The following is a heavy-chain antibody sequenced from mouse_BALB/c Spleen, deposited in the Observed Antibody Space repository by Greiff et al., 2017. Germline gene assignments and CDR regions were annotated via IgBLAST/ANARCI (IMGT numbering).Heavy chain of an antibody. CDR1: GYTFTSYW. CDR3: TREGDFDY. J-gene: IGHJ2*01. V-gene: IGHV1-69*02. Sequence: VQLQQPGAELVRPGASVKLSCKASGYTFTSYWINWVKQRPGQGLEWIGNIYPSDSYTNYNQKFKDKATLTVDKSSSTAYMQLSSPTSEDSAVYYCTREGDFDYWGQGTTLTVAS. CDR2: IYPSDSYT.